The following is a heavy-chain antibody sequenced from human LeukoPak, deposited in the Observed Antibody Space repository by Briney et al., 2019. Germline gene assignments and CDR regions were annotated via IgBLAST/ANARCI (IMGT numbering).Heavy chain of an antibody. J-gene: IGHJ4*02. CDR3: ASERRTYYYDSSGPTTSAYYFDY. V-gene: IGHV4-34*01. Sequence: PSETLSLTCAVCGGSFSGYYWSWIRQPPGNGLEWIGEINHSGSTYYNPSLKSRVTISVDRSKNQFSLKLSSVTAADTAVYYCASERRTYYYDSSGPTTSAYYFDYWGQGTLVTVSS. CDR1: GGSFSGYY. CDR2: INHSGST. D-gene: IGHD3-22*01.